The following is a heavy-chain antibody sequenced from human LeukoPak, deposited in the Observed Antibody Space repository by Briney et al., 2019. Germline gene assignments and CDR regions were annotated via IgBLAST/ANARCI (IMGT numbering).Heavy chain of an antibody. CDR3: AKGPNYYDSSGYYQFDY. Sequence: GRSLRLSCAASGFTFSSYGMHWVRQAPGKGLEWVAVISYDGSNKYYADSVKGRFTISRDNSKNTLYLQMNSLRAEDTAVYYCAKGPNYYDSSGYYQFDYWGQGTLVTVSS. V-gene: IGHV3-30*18. CDR1: GFTFSSYG. J-gene: IGHJ4*02. CDR2: ISYDGSNK. D-gene: IGHD3-22*01.